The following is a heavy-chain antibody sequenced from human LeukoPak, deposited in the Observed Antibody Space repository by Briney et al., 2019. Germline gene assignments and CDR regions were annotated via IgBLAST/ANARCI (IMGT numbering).Heavy chain of an antibody. CDR2: IYYSGST. Sequence: PSETLSLTCTVSGGSISSSSYYWGWIRQPPGKGLEWIGSIYYSGSTYYNPSLKSRVTISVDTSKNQFSLKLSSVTAADTAVYYCARIYRVYSSSWYYFDYWGQGTLVTVSS. D-gene: IGHD6-13*01. CDR3: ARIYRVYSSSWYYFDY. J-gene: IGHJ4*02. V-gene: IGHV4-39*07. CDR1: GGSISSSSYY.